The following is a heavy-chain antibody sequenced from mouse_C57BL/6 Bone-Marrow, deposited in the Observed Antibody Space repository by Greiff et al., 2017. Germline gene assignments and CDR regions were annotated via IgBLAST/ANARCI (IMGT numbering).Heavy chain of an antibody. D-gene: IGHD1-1*01. CDR3: ARDITTVVATNWYFDV. CDR1: GFTFSDYG. J-gene: IGHJ1*03. Sequence: EVKLVESGGGLVKPGGSLKLSCAASGFTFSDYGMHWVRQAPEKGLEWVAYISSGSSTIYYADTVKGRFTISRDNAKNTLILQMTSLRSEDTAMYYCARDITTVVATNWYFDVWGTGTTVTVSS. V-gene: IGHV5-17*01. CDR2: ISSGSSTI.